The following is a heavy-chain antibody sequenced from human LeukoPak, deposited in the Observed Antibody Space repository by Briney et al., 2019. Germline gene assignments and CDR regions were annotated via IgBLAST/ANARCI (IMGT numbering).Heavy chain of an antibody. CDR3: AGGFGELSRPY. CDR2: SYHAGNP. CDR1: GASVTTGGFY. D-gene: IGHD3-10*01. V-gene: IGHV4-30-2*06. J-gene: IGHJ4*02. Sequence: LQTLSLTCSVSGASVTTGGFYWTWFRQSPGKGLEWIGYSYHAGNPYYNPALKSRVTISIDSSANQFSLKLTSVTAADTAVYFCAGGFGELSRPYWGQGTLVTVSS.